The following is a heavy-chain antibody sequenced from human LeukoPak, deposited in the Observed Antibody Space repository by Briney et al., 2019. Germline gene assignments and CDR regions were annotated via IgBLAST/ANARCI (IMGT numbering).Heavy chain of an antibody. V-gene: IGHV4-59*01. Sequence: PSVTLSLTCTVPGDSITTYFWSWVRQPPGKGLEWLGYIYDSGSINYNPSLKSRLTISLDTSKNQLSLQLVSVTAADTAVYYCARDRRISQYRGMDVWGQGTTVTVS. D-gene: IGHD3-16*02. J-gene: IGHJ6*02. CDR3: ARDRRISQYRGMDV. CDR1: GDSITTYF. CDR2: IYDSGSI.